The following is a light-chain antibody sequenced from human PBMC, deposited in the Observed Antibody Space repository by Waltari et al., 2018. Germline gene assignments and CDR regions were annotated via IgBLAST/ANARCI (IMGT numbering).Light chain of an antibody. Sequence: DIVMTQSPDSLAVSLGERATINCKSSQSVLYSSNNKNHLAWYQQQPGQPPKLLVYWASTRESGVPDRFSGSGSVTDFTLTISSLQAEDVAVYYCQQYYSLPWTFGQGTKVEIK. CDR1: QSVLYSSNNKNH. CDR2: WAS. J-gene: IGKJ1*01. CDR3: QQYYSLPWT. V-gene: IGKV4-1*01.